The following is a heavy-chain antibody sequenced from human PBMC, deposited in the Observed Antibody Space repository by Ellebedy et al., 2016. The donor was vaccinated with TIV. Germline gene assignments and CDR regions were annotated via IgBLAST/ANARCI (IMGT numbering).Heavy chain of an antibody. CDR3: AGQKKTGYMIDY. J-gene: IGHJ4*02. CDR1: GYSFPSYW. CDR2: IYPVDSDT. Sequence: PGGSLRLSCKGSGYSFPSYWIGWVRQMPGKGLEWMGIIYPVDSDTRYSPSFQGQVTISADKSISTAYLQWSSLKASDTAMYYCAGQKKTGYMIDYWGQGTLVTVSS. D-gene: IGHD3-9*01. V-gene: IGHV5-51*01.